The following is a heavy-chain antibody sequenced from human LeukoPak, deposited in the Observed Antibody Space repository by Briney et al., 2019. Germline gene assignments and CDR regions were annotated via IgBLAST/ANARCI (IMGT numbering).Heavy chain of an antibody. CDR1: GGSISSYY. Sequence: SETLSLTCTVSGGSISSYYWSWIRQPPGKGLEWIGYIYYSGSTNYNPSLKSRVTISVDTSKNQFSLKLSSVTAADTAVYYCASAHYYDSSGYYHGDAFDIRGQGTMVTVSS. V-gene: IGHV4-59*01. CDR3: ASAHYYDSSGYYHGDAFDI. D-gene: IGHD3-22*01. J-gene: IGHJ3*02. CDR2: IYYSGST.